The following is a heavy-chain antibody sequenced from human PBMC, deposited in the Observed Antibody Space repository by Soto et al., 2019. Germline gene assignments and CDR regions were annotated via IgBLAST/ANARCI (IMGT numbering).Heavy chain of an antibody. CDR2: IVVGSGNT. D-gene: IGHD3-9*01. Sequence: SVELCCKASGFTFASCARRWVRQARGQRLEWIGWIVVGSGNTNYAQKFQGRVTMTRDTSTSTVYMELSSLRSEDTAVYYCARGLGQDDILTGYIDYWGQGTLVTVSS. V-gene: IGHV1-58*02. CDR3: ARGLGQDDILTGYIDY. J-gene: IGHJ4*02. CDR1: GFTFASCA.